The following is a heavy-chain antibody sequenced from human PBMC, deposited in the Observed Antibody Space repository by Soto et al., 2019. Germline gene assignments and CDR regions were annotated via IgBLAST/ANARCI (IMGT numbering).Heavy chain of an antibody. CDR1: GYTFTGYY. Sequence: VASVKVSCKASGYTFTGYYMHWVRQAPGQGLEWMGWINPNSGGTNYAQKFQGRVTMTRDTSISTAYMELSRLRSDDTAVYYCARDMARYYYGSGSSVFDYWGQGTLVTVS. V-gene: IGHV1-2*02. J-gene: IGHJ4*02. CDR3: ARDMARYYYGSGSSVFDY. CDR2: INPNSGGT. D-gene: IGHD3-10*01.